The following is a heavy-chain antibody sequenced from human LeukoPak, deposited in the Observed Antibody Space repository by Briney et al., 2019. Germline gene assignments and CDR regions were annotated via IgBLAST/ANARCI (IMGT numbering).Heavy chain of an antibody. CDR1: GGPISSYY. J-gene: IGHJ5*02. D-gene: IGHD2-2*01. CDR3: ARGAAGGYCSSTSCYNWFDP. Sequence: SETLSPTCTVSGGPISSYYWSWIRQPPGKGLEWIGYIYYSGSTNYNPSLKSRVTISVDTSKNQFSLKLSSVTAADTAVYYCARGAAGGYCSSTSCYNWFDPWGQGTLVTVSS. V-gene: IGHV4-59*01. CDR2: IYYSGST.